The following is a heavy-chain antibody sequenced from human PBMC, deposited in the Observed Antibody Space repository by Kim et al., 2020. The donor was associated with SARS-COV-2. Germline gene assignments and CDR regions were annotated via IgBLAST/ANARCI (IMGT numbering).Heavy chain of an antibody. CDR3: ARSPGSMIVAVWFDP. CDR1: GGSISSSSYY. Sequence: SETLSLTCTVSGGSISSSSYYWGWIRQPPGKGLEWIGSIYYSGSTYYNPSLKSRVTISVDTSKNQFSLKLSSVTAADTAVYYCARSPGSMIVAVWFDPWGQGTRVTVSS. CDR2: IYYSGST. J-gene: IGHJ5*02. D-gene: IGHD3-22*01. V-gene: IGHV4-39*01.